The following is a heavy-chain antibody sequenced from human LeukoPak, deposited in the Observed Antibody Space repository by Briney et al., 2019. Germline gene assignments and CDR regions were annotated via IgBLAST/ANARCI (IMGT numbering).Heavy chain of an antibody. CDR2: IYHSGST. V-gene: IGHV4-30-2*01. D-gene: IGHD6-13*01. CDR3: ARVSGSSWPSYYMDV. Sequence: PSETLSLTCTVSGGSISSGGYYWSWIRQPPGKGLEWIGYIYHSGSTYYNPSLKSRVTISVDRSKNQFSLKLSSVTAADTAAYYCARVSGSSWPSYYMDVWGKGTTVTVSS. J-gene: IGHJ6*03. CDR1: GGSISSGGYY.